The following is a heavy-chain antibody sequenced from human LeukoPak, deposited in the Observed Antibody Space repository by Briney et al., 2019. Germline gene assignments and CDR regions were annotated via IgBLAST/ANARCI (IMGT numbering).Heavy chain of an antibody. CDR3: ARAKPLPLMAHYFDY. V-gene: IGHV3-21*01. Sequence: PGGSLRLSCAASGFTFSSYSMNWVRQAPGKGLEWVSSTSGSSTYIYYADSVKGRFTISRDNAKNSLYLQMNSLRAEDTAIYYCARAKPLPLMAHYFDYWGQGTLLTVPS. CDR1: GFTFSSYS. D-gene: IGHD3-16*02. CDR2: TSGSSTYI. J-gene: IGHJ4*02.